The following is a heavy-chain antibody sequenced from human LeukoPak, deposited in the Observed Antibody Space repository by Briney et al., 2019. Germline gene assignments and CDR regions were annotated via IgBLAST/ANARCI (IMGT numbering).Heavy chain of an antibody. CDR2: ISTNGGST. J-gene: IGHJ4*02. CDR3: ARGGGRNTTMVWAFDY. CDR1: GFTFSSYA. V-gene: IGHV3-64*02. Sequence: QPGGSLRLSCAASGFTFSSYAMHWVRQAPGKGLEYVSGISTNGGSTYYADSVKGRFTISRDNYKNTLFLQMGSLRAEDMAVYYCARGGGRNTTMVWAFDYWGQGTLVTVSS. D-gene: IGHD5-18*01.